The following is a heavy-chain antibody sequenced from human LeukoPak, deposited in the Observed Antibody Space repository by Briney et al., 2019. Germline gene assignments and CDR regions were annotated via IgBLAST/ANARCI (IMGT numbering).Heavy chain of an antibody. Sequence: GGSLRLSCAASGFTVSSNYMSWVRQAPGKGLEWVSVIYSGGTTYYADSVKGRFTISRDNSKNTLYLQMNSLRAEDTAMYYCARNPGAHHFDYWGQGTLVTVSS. J-gene: IGHJ4*02. CDR1: GFTVSSNY. CDR3: ARNPGAHHFDY. V-gene: IGHV3-66*01. CDR2: IYSGGTT. D-gene: IGHD3-10*01.